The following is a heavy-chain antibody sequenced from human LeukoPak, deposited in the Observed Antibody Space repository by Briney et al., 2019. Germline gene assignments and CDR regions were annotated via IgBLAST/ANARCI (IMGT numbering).Heavy chain of an antibody. CDR3: ARDLYIAVAGTNYYYYYGMDV. J-gene: IGHJ6*02. V-gene: IGHV3-66*01. D-gene: IGHD6-19*01. Sequence: PGGSLRLSCAASGFAVKSSYMNWVRQAPGKGLEWVSVIYSGGSTYYADSVKGRFTISRDNSKNTLYLQMNSLRAEDTAVYYCARDLYIAVAGTNYYYYYGMDVWGQGTTVTVSS. CDR1: GFAVKSSY. CDR2: IYSGGST.